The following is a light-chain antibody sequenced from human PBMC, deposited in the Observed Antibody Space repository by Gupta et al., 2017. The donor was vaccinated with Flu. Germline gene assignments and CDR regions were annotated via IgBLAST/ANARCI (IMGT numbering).Light chain of an antibody. Sequence: QTVVTQEPSFSVSPGGTVTLTCDLSSGSVSTSHYPSWYQQTPGQTPRPRMYKTDIRSSGVPDRFSGSILGTKAALTITGAQADDESNDYCALYVRTGLDVFGTGTKVTVL. CDR3: ALYVRTGLDV. CDR2: KTD. V-gene: IGLV8-61*01. J-gene: IGLJ1*01. CDR1: SGSVSTSHY.